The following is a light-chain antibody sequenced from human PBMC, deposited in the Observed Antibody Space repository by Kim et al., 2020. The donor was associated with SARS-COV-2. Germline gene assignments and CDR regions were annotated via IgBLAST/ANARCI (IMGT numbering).Light chain of an antibody. CDR2: LAS. J-gene: IGKJ2*01. Sequence: SASVGDRVTITCRASQSISHWLAWYQQKPGKVPKLLIYLASTLDTGVPSRFSGSGIGTEFVLTISSLQPEDFATYYCQQYGHSPFTFGQGTKLEI. V-gene: IGKV1-5*03. CDR3: QQYGHSPFT. CDR1: QSISHW.